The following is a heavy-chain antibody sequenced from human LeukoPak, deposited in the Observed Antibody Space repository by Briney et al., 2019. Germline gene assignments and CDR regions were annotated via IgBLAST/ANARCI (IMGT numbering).Heavy chain of an antibody. J-gene: IGHJ4*02. CDR2: GHYSGGT. D-gene: IGHD6-6*01. CDR3: ARVGSYYFDY. V-gene: IGHV4-59*01. Sequence: SETLSLTCTVSGGSISSYYWSWIRQPPGRGPEWIGYGHYSGGTNYNSSLKSRVTISVDASSNQFSLKLSSVTAADTAVYYCARVGSYYFDYWGQGILVTVSS. CDR1: GGSISSYY.